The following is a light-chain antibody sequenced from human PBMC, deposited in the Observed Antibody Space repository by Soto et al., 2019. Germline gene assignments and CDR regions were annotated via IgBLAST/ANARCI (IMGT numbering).Light chain of an antibody. V-gene: IGLV2-14*01. CDR2: EVS. Sequence: QSALTQPASVSGSPGQSITISCTGTSSDVGGYHYVSWYQQHPGKAPKLMIYEVSHRPSGVSNRFSGSKSDNTASLTISGLQAEDEADYYCYSYTSSSTWVFGGGTKVTVL. CDR1: SSDVGGYHY. CDR3: YSYTSSSTWV. J-gene: IGLJ3*02.